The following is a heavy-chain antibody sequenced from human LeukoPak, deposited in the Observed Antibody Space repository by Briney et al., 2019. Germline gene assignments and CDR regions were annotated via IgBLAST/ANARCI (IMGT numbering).Heavy chain of an antibody. CDR1: GASISDYY. CDR3: ARHSRAYISTSGTFEY. CDR2: IYYTGST. V-gene: IGHV4-59*08. J-gene: IGHJ4*02. D-gene: IGHD3-16*01. Sequence: SETLSLTCTVSGASISDYYWSWVRQPPGKGLEWFGYIYYTGSTKYNPSLESRVTISIDTSKNHLYLKLSSVTAADTAMYYCARHSRAYISTSGTFEYWGQGTLVTVSS.